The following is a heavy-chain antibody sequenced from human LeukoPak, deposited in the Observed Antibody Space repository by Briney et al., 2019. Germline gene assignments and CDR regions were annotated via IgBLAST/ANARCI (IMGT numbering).Heavy chain of an antibody. D-gene: IGHD3-22*01. CDR3: AKKGYYYDSSGYSDY. V-gene: IGHV3-30*02. J-gene: IGHJ4*02. CDR2: ILYDGSNK. Sequence: PGGALLLPCSASGFPFISYGMHGVRQAPGKGLEGGAFILYDGSNKYYAASVKGRFTISRDNSKNTLYLQMNSLRAEDTAVYYCAKKGYYYDSSGYSDYWGQGTLVTVSS. CDR1: GFPFISYG.